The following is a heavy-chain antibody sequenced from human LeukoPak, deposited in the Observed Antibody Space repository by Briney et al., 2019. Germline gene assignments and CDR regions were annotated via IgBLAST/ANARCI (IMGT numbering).Heavy chain of an antibody. CDR3: ASAVLRYFDWLLYESHNWFDP. CDR2: IYYSGST. V-gene: IGHV4-39*01. D-gene: IGHD3-9*01. J-gene: IGHJ5*02. CDR1: GGSISSSSYY. Sequence: PSETLSLTCTVSGGSISSSSYYWGWIRQPPGKGLEWIGSIYYSGSTYYNPSLKSRVTISVDTSKNQFSLKLSSVTAADTAVYYCASAVLRYFDWLLYESHNWFDPWGQGTLVTVSS.